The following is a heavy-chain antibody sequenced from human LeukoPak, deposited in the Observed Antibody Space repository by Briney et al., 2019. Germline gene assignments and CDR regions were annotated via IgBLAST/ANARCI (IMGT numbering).Heavy chain of an antibody. CDR3: AREGGDYFDY. V-gene: IGHV3-30*04. CDR2: ISYDGSNK. J-gene: IGHJ4*03. Sequence: GGSLRLSCAASGFTFSSYAMHWVRQAPGKGLEWVAVISYDGSNKYYADSVKGRFTISRDNSKNTLYLQMNSLRAEDTAVYYCAREGGDYFDYWGQGTMVTVSS. CDR1: GFTFSSYA. D-gene: IGHD3-16*01.